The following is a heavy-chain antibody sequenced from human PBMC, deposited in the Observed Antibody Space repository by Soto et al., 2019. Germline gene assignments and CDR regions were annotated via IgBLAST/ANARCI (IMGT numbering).Heavy chain of an antibody. CDR3: AEDRGSSSPNYYYYGMDV. V-gene: IGHV1-58*01. Sequence: SVKVSCKASGFTFTSSAVQWVRQARGQRLEWIGWIVVGSGNTNYAQKFQERVTITRDMSTSTAYMELSSLRSEDTAVYYCAEDRGSSSPNYYYYGMDVWGQGTTVTVSS. CDR2: IVVGSGNT. CDR1: GFTFTSSA. J-gene: IGHJ6*02. D-gene: IGHD6-6*01.